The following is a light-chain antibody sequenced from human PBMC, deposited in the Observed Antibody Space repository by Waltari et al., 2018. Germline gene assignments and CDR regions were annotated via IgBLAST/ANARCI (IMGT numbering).Light chain of an antibody. CDR1: QTVSTIA. Sequence: EIVLTQSPGTLSLSPGDRATLSCRASQTVSTIALSWYQQKPGQAPRVLIYSTYNRATGIPDRLSGSGSGTDFTLTINRLAPEDFAMYYCQQYDGIVVTFGGGTKVEI. CDR3: QQYDGIVVT. V-gene: IGKV3-20*01. J-gene: IGKJ4*01. CDR2: STY.